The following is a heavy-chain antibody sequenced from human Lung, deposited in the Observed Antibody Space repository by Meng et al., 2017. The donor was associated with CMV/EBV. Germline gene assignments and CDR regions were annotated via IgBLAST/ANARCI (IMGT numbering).Heavy chain of an antibody. CDR3: ASFPPPGKQWLVTDY. CDR1: CGSISSSSW. J-gene: IGHJ4*02. Sequence: QVPQQPSAPGLVKPSRSLSLTRSVSCGSISSSSWWSWVRQPPGKGLEWIGEIYHSGSTNYNPSLKSRVTISVDKSKNQFSLKLSSVTAADTAVYYCASFPPPGKQWLVTDYWGQGTLVTVFS. D-gene: IGHD6-19*01. CDR2: IYHSGST. V-gene: IGHV4-4*02.